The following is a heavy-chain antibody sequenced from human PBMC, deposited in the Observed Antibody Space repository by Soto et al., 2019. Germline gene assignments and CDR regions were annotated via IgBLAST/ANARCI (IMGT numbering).Heavy chain of an antibody. J-gene: IGHJ4*02. CDR3: ARVTYYYCSDSYHFQDY. V-gene: IGHV3-48*01. Sequence: VRLVESGGTLVQPGGSLRLSCAASGFTFSSYSMSWAHQAPGKGLEWISYISKSSNNIYYADSVKGRFTIFRDNAQNSFYLQMNSLRADDTAVYFCARVTYYYCSDSYHFQDYWGQGTLVTVSS. D-gene: IGHD3-10*01. CDR2: ISKSSNNI. CDR1: GFTFSSYS.